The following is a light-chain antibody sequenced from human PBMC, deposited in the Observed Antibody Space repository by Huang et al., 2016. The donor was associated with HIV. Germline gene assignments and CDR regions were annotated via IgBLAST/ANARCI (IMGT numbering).Light chain of an antibody. CDR2: DAS. CDR3: QQRNTWPPT. Sequence: EIVLTQSPVTLSMSPGQRATLSCRASQSVDTYLAWYQQKPGQAPRLLIYDASNRATGIPARFSGSGSGTDFTLTISSLEPDDFVVYFCQQRNTWPPTFGGGTTMEIK. J-gene: IGKJ4*01. V-gene: IGKV3-11*01. CDR1: QSVDTY.